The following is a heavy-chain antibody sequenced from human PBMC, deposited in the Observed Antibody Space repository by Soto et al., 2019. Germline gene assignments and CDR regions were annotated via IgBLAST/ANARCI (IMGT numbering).Heavy chain of an antibody. CDR3: AIVNSGSYYFDY. V-gene: IGHV1-69*01. CDR1: GGTFSSYA. Sequence: VKVSCKASGGTFSSYAISWVRQAPGQGLEWMGGIIPIFGTANYAQKFQGRVTITADESTSTAYMELSSLRSEDTAVYYCAIVNSGSYYFDYWGQGTLVTVSS. D-gene: IGHD1-26*01. J-gene: IGHJ4*02. CDR2: IIPIFGTA.